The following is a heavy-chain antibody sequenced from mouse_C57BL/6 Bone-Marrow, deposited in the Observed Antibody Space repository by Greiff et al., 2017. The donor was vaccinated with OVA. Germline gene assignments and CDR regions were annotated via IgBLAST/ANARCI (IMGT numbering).Heavy chain of an antibody. J-gene: IGHJ4*01. CDR1: GFTFNTYA. D-gene: IGHD1-1*01. CDR3: VRDRGGGYYYGSTYAMDY. Sequence: EVMLVESGGGLVQPKGSLKLSCAASGFTFNTYAMHWVRQAPGKGLEWVARIRSKSSNYATYYADSVKDRFTISRDDSQSMLYLQMNNLKTEDTAMYYCVRDRGGGYYYGSTYAMDYWGQGTSVTVSS. V-gene: IGHV10-3*01. CDR2: IRSKSSNYAT.